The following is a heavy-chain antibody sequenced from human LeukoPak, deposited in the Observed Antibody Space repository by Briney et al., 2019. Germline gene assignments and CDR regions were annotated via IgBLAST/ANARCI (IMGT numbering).Heavy chain of an antibody. J-gene: IGHJ4*02. CDR3: AKARGSSYTFDY. Sequence: TGGSLRLSCAASGFSFSSHAMSWVRQAPGKGLEWVSAISGGGGTTYYADSVKGRFTISRDNSKNTLYLQMNSLRAEDTAVYYCAKARGSSYTFDYWGQGTLVTFSS. V-gene: IGHV3-23*01. D-gene: IGHD3-10*01. CDR2: ISGGGGTT. CDR1: GFSFSSHA.